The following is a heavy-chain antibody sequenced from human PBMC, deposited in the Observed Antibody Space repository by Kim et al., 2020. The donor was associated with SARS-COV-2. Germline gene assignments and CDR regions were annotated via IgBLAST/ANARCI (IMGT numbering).Heavy chain of an antibody. CDR1: GYTFTSYY. V-gene: IGHV1-46*01. CDR3: ASSIAAAGSYFDY. D-gene: IGHD6-13*01. J-gene: IGHJ4*02. CDR2: INPSRGST. Sequence: ASVKVSCKASGYTFTSYYMHWVRQAPGQGLEWMGIINPSRGSTSYAQKFQGRVTMTRDTSTSTVYMELSSLRSEDTAVYYCASSIAAAGSYFDYWGQGTLVTVSS.